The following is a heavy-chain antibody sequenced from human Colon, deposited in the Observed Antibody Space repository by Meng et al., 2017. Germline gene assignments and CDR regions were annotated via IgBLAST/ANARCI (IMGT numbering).Heavy chain of an antibody. Sequence: QGHRQEPGPGLGKPSGTLSLTCAVSGDSIRSSNWWSWVRQPPGRGLEWIGEIYHSGSTNYNPSLKNRVSMTVDKSNNEFSLTLSSVTAADTAFYYCARVIYASGNMAHLDYWGQGTLVTVSS. CDR1: GDSIRSSNW. V-gene: IGHV4-4*02. CDR3: ARVIYASGNMAHLDY. CDR2: IYHSGST. J-gene: IGHJ4*02. D-gene: IGHD3-10*01.